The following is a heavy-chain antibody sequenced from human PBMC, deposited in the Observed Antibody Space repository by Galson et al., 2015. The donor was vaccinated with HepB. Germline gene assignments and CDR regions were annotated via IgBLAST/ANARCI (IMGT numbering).Heavy chain of an antibody. J-gene: IGHJ4*02. D-gene: IGHD6-19*01. V-gene: IGHV3-30*04. CDR3: ARERGAGWYEGNDY. CDR1: GFTFSSYS. CDR2: ISHDGRNT. Sequence: SPRLSCAASGFTFSSYSIHWVREAPGKGLEWVAIISHDGRNTYYAYSVKGRFTISRDNSRNTLYLRMNGLRSDDTAVYYCARERGAGWYEGNDYWGQGTLVTVSS.